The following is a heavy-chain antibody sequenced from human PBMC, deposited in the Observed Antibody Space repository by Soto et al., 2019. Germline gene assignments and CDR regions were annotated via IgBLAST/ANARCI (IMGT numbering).Heavy chain of an antibody. D-gene: IGHD2-8*01. Sequence: QVQLQESGPGLVKPSETLSLTCTVSDGSISSYYWSWIRQPPGKGLEWIGYISYSGNTNYNPSLKSRVTISVDTAKNQFSLKLSSVTAADTAVYYCAGTNKWLAFDYWGQGNLVTVSS. CDR1: DGSISSYY. CDR3: AGTNKWLAFDY. J-gene: IGHJ4*02. V-gene: IGHV4-59*08. CDR2: ISYSGNT.